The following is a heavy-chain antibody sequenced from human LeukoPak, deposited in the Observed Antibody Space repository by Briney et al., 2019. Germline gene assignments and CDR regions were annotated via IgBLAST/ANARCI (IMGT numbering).Heavy chain of an antibody. V-gene: IGHV5-51*01. CDR3: ARPHSSSSVWNAFDI. CDR1: GYSFTSYW. J-gene: IGHJ3*02. Sequence: GESLQISCKGSGYSFTSYWIGWVRRMPGKGLEWMGIIYPGDSDTRYSPSFQGQVTISADKSISTAYLQWSSLKASDTAMYYCARPHSSSSVWNAFDIWGQGTMVTVSS. D-gene: IGHD6-6*01. CDR2: IYPGDSDT.